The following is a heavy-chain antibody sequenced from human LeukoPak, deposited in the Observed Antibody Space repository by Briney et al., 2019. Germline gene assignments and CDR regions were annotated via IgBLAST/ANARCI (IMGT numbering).Heavy chain of an antibody. CDR1: GFTFSNYA. CDR2: ISDSGGST. V-gene: IGHV3-23*01. D-gene: IGHD4-17*01. Sequence: GGSLRLSCAASGFTFSNYAMTWVRQTPGKGLEWVSLISDSGGSTYYADSVKGRFTISRDNSKNTLYLQMNSLRAEDTAVYYCAKAERLAMTTVSYFDYWGQGTLVTVSS. J-gene: IGHJ4*02. CDR3: AKAERLAMTTVSYFDY.